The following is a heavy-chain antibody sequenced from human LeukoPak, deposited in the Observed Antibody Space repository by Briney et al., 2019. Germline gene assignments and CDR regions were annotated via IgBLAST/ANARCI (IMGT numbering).Heavy chain of an antibody. J-gene: IGHJ6*02. Sequence: PGGSLRLSCAASGFTFSSYSMNWVRQAPGKGLEWVSSISSSSSYIYYADSVKGRFTISRDNAKNSLYLQMNSLRAEDTAVYYCARDRDKYSSSWHSYYYYYYGMDVWGQGTTVTVSS. CDR1: GFTFSSYS. CDR2: ISSSSSYI. CDR3: ARDRDKYSSSWHSYYYYYYGMDV. V-gene: IGHV3-21*01. D-gene: IGHD6-13*01.